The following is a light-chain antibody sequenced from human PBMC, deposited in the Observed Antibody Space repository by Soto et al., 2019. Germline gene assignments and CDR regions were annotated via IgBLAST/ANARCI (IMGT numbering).Light chain of an antibody. CDR1: QSVRSN. Sequence: VALTQSPDILSVSPGETATLSCRASQSVRSNLAWYQQKPGQAPRLLIYGASTRTTGIPARFSGSGYGREFTLTISSLQSEDFGLYYCQQYNIWPPLTFGGGTKVEIK. J-gene: IGKJ4*01. CDR3: QQYNIWPPLT. V-gene: IGKV3-15*01. CDR2: GAS.